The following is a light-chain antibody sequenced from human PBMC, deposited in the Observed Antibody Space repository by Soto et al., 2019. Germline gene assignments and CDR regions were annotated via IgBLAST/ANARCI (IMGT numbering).Light chain of an antibody. J-gene: IGLJ1*01. Sequence: QSVLTQPPSVSGAPGQRVTISCTGSSSNIGAGYDVHWYQQLPGTAPKLLIYGNSNRPSGVPDRFSGSKSGTPASLAITGLQAEEEADYSCQSYDSGLSGYFFGPGTKVTVL. V-gene: IGLV1-40*01. CDR3: QSYDSGLSGYF. CDR2: GNS. CDR1: SSNIGAGYD.